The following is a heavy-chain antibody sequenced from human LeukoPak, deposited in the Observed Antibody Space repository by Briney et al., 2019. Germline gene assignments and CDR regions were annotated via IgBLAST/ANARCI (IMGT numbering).Heavy chain of an antibody. D-gene: IGHD3-22*01. CDR3: ARGSYDSSGYYPLLDY. Sequence: SETLSLTCAVYGGSFSGYYWSWIRQPPGKGLEWIGEINHSGSSNYNPSLKSRVTISVDTSKNQFSLKLSSVTAADTAVYYCARGSYDSSGYYPLLDYWGQGTLVTVSS. J-gene: IGHJ4*02. CDR2: INHSGSS. CDR1: GGSFSGYY. V-gene: IGHV4-34*01.